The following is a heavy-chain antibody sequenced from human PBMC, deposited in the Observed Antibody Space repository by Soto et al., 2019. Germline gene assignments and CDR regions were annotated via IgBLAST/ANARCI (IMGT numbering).Heavy chain of an antibody. D-gene: IGHD1-26*01. CDR2: ISSSSSTI. V-gene: IGHV3-48*01. J-gene: IGHJ4*02. CDR3: ARDPFWVGATY. Sequence: EVQLVESGGGLVQPGGSLRLSCAASGFTFSSYSMNWVRQAPGKGLEWVSYISSSSSTIYYADSVKGRFTISRDNAKNSLYLQMNSLRAEDTVVYYCARDPFWVGATYWGQGTLVTVSS. CDR1: GFTFSSYS.